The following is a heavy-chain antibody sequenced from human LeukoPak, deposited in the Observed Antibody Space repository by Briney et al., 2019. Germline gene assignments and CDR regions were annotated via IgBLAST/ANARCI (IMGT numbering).Heavy chain of an antibody. CDR1: GYTFIGYY. Sequence: ASVKVSCKASGYTFIGYYMHWVRQAPGQGLEWMGWINPNSGGTNYAQKFQGRVTMTRDTSISTAYMELNRLRSDDTAMYYCATSGYSDYGYFDHWGQGTLVTVSS. V-gene: IGHV1-2*02. CDR2: INPNSGGT. D-gene: IGHD5-12*01. J-gene: IGHJ4*02. CDR3: ATSGYSDYGYFDH.